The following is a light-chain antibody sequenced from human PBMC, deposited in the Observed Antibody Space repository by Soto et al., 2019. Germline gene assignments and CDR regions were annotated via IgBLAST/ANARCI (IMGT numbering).Light chain of an antibody. CDR3: QQYDDWPPLT. Sequence: EIVMTQSPATLSMSPGERATLSCRASQSVSSNLAWYQQKPGQAPRLLFYGASTRATGIPARFSGSGSGTEFTLTISSLQSEDFAVYYCQQYDDWPPLTFGGGAKVEIK. J-gene: IGKJ4*01. CDR1: QSVSSN. CDR2: GAS. V-gene: IGKV3-15*01.